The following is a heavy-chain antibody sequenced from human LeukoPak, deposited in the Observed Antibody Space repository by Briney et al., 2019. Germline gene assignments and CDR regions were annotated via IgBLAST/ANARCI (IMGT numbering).Heavy chain of an antibody. D-gene: IGHD1-1*01. V-gene: IGHV3-21*01. CDR2: ISGDSTYI. Sequence: TGGSLRLSCAASGFTFASYSMSWVRQAPGKGLEWVSSISGDSTYIYNAGSVKGRFTISKDNAQASLYLQMISLRADDTAVYYCARVSGRLERQSDLDYWGQGTLVIVSS. J-gene: IGHJ4*02. CDR1: GFTFASYS. CDR3: ARVSGRLERQSDLDY.